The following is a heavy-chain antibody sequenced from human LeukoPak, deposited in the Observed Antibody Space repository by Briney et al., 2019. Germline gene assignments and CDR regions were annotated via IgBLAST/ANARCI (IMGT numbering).Heavy chain of an antibody. CDR1: GFTVSSNC. V-gene: IGHV3-66*01. CDR2: IYSGGST. D-gene: IGHD7-27*01. Sequence: GGSLRLSCAASGFTVSSNCMSWVRQAPGEGLEWVSVIYSGGSTYYADSVKGRFTISRDNAKNTLYLQMNSLRAEDTAVYYCARDWPNHYYGMDVWGQGTTVTVSS. CDR3: ARDWPNHYYGMDV. J-gene: IGHJ6*02.